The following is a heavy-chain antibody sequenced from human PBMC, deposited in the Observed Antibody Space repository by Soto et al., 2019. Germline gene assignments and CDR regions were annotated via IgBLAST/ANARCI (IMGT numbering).Heavy chain of an antibody. CDR1: RFTFSSYG. D-gene: IGHD6-19*01. CDR2: TSYDGSDH. Sequence: QVQLVESGGGVVQPGGSLRLSCAASRFTFSSYGMHWLRQAPGKGLEWVAVTSYDGSDHYYAGSVKGRFTVSRDNSKNTLFLQMNSLRPEDTAVYYCAKEHSGLYSRYYFDLWGQGTLVTVSS. J-gene: IGHJ4*02. CDR3: AKEHSGLYSRYYFDL. V-gene: IGHV3-30*18.